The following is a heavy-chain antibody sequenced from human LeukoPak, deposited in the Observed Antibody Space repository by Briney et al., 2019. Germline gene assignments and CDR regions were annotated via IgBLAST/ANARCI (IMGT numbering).Heavy chain of an antibody. CDR1: VGSISSSSYY. Sequence: SETLSLTCTVSVGSISSSSYYCGWIPRPPGKGLEWIGNIYYSGRTSHNPSLKSRVTISVDTSKNLFSLRLSSVTAADTAVYYCARTYLYDSSGYLHYFDYWGQGTLVTVSS. CDR3: ARTYLYDSSGYLHYFDY. D-gene: IGHD3-22*01. V-gene: IGHV4-39*01. CDR2: IYYSGRT. J-gene: IGHJ4*02.